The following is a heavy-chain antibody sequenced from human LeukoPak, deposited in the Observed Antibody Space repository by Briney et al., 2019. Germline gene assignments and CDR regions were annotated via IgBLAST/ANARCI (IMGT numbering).Heavy chain of an antibody. CDR3: ARGADYDFWSGYSNWFDP. J-gene: IGHJ5*02. D-gene: IGHD3-3*01. CDR1: GGSFSGYY. CDR2: INHSGST. Sequence: PSGTLSLTCAVYGGSFSGYYWSWIRQPPGKGLEWVGEINHSGSTNYNPSLKSRVTISVDTSKNQFSLKLSSVTAADTAVYYCARGADYDFWSGYSNWFDPWGQGTLVTVSS. V-gene: IGHV4-34*01.